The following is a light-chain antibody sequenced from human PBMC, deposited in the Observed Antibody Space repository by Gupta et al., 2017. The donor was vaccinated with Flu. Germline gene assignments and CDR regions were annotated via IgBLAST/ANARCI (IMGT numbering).Light chain of an antibody. CDR3: HSVDSSGNYVV. CDR1: ALRKKF. Sequence: GQTTSITGSGGALRKKFAYWYQQRPVQAPVLLLYKDTERPSKIPARFSGSNLGTRATLTISAVQAEEEADYYCHSVDSSGNYVVFGGGTKLTVL. V-gene: IGLV3-25*01. CDR2: KDT. J-gene: IGLJ2*01.